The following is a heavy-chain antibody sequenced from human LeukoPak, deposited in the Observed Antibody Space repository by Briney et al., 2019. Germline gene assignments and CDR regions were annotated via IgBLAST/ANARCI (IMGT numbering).Heavy chain of an antibody. CDR1: GYTFTSYD. D-gene: IGHD4-17*01. V-gene: IGHV1-8*01. J-gene: IGHJ3*02. Sequence: ASVKVSCKASGYTFTSYDINWVRQATGQGLEWMGWMNPNSGNTGYAQKFQGRVTMTRNTSISTAYMELSSLRSEDTAVYYCARYFGDYDAFDIRGQGTKVTVSS. CDR3: ARYFGDYDAFDI. CDR2: MNPNSGNT.